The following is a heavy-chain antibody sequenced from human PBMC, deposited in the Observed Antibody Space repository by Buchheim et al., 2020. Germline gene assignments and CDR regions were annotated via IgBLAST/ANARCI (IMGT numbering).Heavy chain of an antibody. V-gene: IGHV3-11*06. CDR2: ISSSSSYT. CDR3: ARDKKVRPGVTYGMDV. D-gene: IGHD5-18*01. Sequence: VQLVESGGGLVQPGGSLRLSCAASGFTFSDYYMSWIRQAPGKGLEWVSYISSSSSYTNFADSVKSGLTISRDNAKNSLYLQMNSLRAEDTAVYYCARDKKVRPGVTYGMDVWGQGTT. J-gene: IGHJ6*02. CDR1: GFTFSDYY.